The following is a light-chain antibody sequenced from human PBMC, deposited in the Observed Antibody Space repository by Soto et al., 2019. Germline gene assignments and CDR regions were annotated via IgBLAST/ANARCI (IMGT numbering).Light chain of an antibody. J-gene: IGKJ1*01. V-gene: IGKV3-15*01. CDR1: QNVNSN. CDR3: QQYNNWPRT. Sequence: VMTQSPGTLSLSPGERATLSCRASQNVNSNLAWYQQKPGQAPRLLIYGASTRATGIPARFSGSGSGTEFTLTISSLQSEDFAVYYCQQYNNWPRTFGQGTKVDNK. CDR2: GAS.